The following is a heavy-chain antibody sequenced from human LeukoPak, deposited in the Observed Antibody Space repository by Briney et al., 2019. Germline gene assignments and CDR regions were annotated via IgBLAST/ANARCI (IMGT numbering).Heavy chain of an antibody. Sequence: AASVKVSCKASGYIFTSYGISWVRQAPGQGLEWMGWISAYNGNRNYAQKFQGRVTMTTDTSTNTASMELRSLSSDDTAVYYCARGSPPRTNYDRSGYYSYYFDYWGRGTLVTFSS. D-gene: IGHD3-22*01. V-gene: IGHV1-18*01. J-gene: IGHJ4*02. CDR2: ISAYNGNR. CDR1: GYIFTSYG. CDR3: ARGSPPRTNYDRSGYYSYYFDY.